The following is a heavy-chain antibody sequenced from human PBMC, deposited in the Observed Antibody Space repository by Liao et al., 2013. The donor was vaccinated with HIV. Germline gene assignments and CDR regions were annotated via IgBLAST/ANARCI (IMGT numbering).Heavy chain of an antibody. Sequence: QVQLQQWGAGLLKPSETLSLTCAVYNGTFSGYYWSWIRQSPGKGLEWIGEINHLGTNNYNLSLKSRAAIYIDTSKNQFSLKLSSVTAADTAVYFCARVLRDYVWGTYGDYYYYMDVWGKGTTVT. CDR3: ARVLRDYVWGTYGDYYYYMDV. J-gene: IGHJ6*03. CDR1: NGTFSGYY. CDR2: INHLGTN. D-gene: IGHD3-16*01. V-gene: IGHV4-34*01.